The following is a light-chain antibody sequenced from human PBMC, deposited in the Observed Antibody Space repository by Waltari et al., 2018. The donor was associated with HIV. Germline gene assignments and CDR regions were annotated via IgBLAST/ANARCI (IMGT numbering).Light chain of an antibody. J-gene: IGLJ3*02. CDR1: SSDIGGYNY. Sequence: QSALTQSRSVSGSPGHSVTIACTGTSSDIGGYNYVSWYQQHPGKAPKLMIYDVTKRPSGVPDRFSGSKSGNTASLTISGLQAEDEADYFCCSYAGGYTLVFGGGTKLTVL. V-gene: IGLV2-11*01. CDR3: CSYAGGYTLV. CDR2: DVT.